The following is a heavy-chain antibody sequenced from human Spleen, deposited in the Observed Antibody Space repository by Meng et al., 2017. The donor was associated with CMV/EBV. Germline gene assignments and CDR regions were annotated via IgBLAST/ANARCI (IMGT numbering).Heavy chain of an antibody. D-gene: IGHD1-26*01. V-gene: IGHV4-4*07. Sequence: GSLRLSCTVSGGSISSYYWSWIRQPAGKGLEWIGSIYYSGSTYYNPSLKSRVTISVDTSKNQFSLKLSSVTAADTAVYYCARVGSVEGWGQGTLVTVSS. CDR1: GGSISSYY. J-gene: IGHJ4*02. CDR3: ARVGSVEG. CDR2: IYYSGST.